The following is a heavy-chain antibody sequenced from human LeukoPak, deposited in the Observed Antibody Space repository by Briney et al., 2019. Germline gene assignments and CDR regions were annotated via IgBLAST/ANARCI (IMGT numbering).Heavy chain of an antibody. CDR3: ARREVHSSETSSFDY. Sequence: SETLSLTCTVSGGSISSSSYYWGWIRQPPGKGLEWIGSIYYSGSTYYNPSLKSRVTISVDTSKNQFSLKLSSVTAADTAVYYCARREVHSSETSSFDYWGQGTLVTVSS. J-gene: IGHJ4*02. V-gene: IGHV4-39*01. CDR1: GGSISSSSYY. CDR2: IYYSGST. D-gene: IGHD6-19*01.